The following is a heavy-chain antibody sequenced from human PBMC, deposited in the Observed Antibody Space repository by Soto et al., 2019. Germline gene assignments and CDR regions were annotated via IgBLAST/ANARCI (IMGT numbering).Heavy chain of an antibody. CDR3: ARDREMATLGTYVDV. D-gene: IGHD1-7*01. J-gene: IGHJ6*02. CDR1: GGTFSSYA. V-gene: IGHV1-69*13. CDR2: IIPIFGTA. Sequence: SVKVSCKASGGTFSSYAISWVRQAPGQGLEWMGGIIPIFGTANYAQKFQGRVTITADESTSTAYMELSSLRSEDTAVYYCARDREMATLGTYVDVWGQGTTVTVSS.